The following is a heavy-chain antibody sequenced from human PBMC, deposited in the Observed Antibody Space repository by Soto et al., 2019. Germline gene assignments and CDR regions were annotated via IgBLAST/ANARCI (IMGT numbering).Heavy chain of an antibody. Sequence: SVKVSCKASGGTFSSYAISWVRQAPGQGLEWMGGIIPIFATANYAQKFQGRVTITADESTSTAYMELSSLRSEDTAVYYCARPTRYYYDSSGQSAWFDPWGQGTLVTVSS. V-gene: IGHV1-69*13. CDR2: IIPIFATA. J-gene: IGHJ5*02. CDR3: ARPTRYYYDSSGQSAWFDP. CDR1: GGTFSSYA. D-gene: IGHD3-22*01.